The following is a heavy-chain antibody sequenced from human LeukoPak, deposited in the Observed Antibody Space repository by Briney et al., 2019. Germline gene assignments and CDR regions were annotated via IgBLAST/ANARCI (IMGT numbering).Heavy chain of an antibody. CDR1: GFIFSSYS. V-gene: IGHV3-21*01. J-gene: IGHJ4*02. Sequence: PGGSLRLSCAASGFIFSSYSMNWVRQAPGKGLEWVSSLSSSSTYIYYADSVKGRFTISRDNAKNSLYLQMNSLRAEDTAVYYCAKLGGSYYRLYFFDSWGQGTLVTVSS. D-gene: IGHD1-26*01. CDR3: AKLGGSYYRLYFFDS. CDR2: LSSSSTYI.